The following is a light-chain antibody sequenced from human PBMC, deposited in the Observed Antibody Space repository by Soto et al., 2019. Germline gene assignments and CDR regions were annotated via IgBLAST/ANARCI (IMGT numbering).Light chain of an antibody. CDR1: QSVPDTY. J-gene: IGKJ1*01. CDR3: QQYGSSPGT. Sequence: EIVLTQSPGTLSLSPGERATLSCRASQSVPDTYLAWYQQKPGQAPSLLIYDISTRAPGIPDRVSGSGSGTDFVLTISRVEPEDFAMYFCQQYGSSPGTFGQGTKVEI. V-gene: IGKV3-20*01. CDR2: DIS.